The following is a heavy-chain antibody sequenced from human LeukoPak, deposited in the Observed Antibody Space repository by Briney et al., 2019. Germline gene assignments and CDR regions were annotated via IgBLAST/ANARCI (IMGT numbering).Heavy chain of an antibody. J-gene: IGHJ4*02. V-gene: IGHV3-15*01. CDR2: IKSKGDGETI. D-gene: IGHD3-10*01. Sequence: GGSLRLSCAASGFTFTNAWMSWVRQAPGKGLEWVGPIKSKGDGETIDNAAPVKGRFTMSRDDSKATLYLQMNSLKAEDTAVYYCTTDLGLTMIRGVIVYWGQGALVTVSS. CDR3: TTDLGLTMIRGVIVY. CDR1: GFTFTNAW.